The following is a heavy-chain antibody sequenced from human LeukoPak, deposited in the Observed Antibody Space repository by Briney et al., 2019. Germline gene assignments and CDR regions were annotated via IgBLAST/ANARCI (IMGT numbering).Heavy chain of an antibody. CDR2: INPSGGST. J-gene: IGHJ4*02. Sequence: ASVKVSCKAFGYTCTSYYMHWVRQAPGQGLEWMGIINPSGGSTSYAQKFQGRVTMTRDTSTSTVYMELSSLRSEDTAVYYCARSSQLLLYFDFWGQGTLVTVSS. CDR3: ARSSQLLLYFDF. CDR1: GYTCTSYY. D-gene: IGHD1-1*01. V-gene: IGHV1-46*01.